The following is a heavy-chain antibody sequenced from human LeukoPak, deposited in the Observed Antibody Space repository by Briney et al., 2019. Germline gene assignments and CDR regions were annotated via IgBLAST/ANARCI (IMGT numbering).Heavy chain of an antibody. J-gene: IGHJ3*02. CDR1: GFTFSSYG. CDR2: ISYDGSNK. D-gene: IGHD2-15*01. CDR3: ASVVVAVGAFDI. V-gene: IGHV3-30*03. Sequence: GGSLRLSCAASGFTFSSYGMHWVRQAPGKGLEWVAVISYDGSNKYYADSVKGRFTISRDNSKNTLYLQMNSLRAEDTAVYYCASVVVAVGAFDIWGQGTMVTVSS.